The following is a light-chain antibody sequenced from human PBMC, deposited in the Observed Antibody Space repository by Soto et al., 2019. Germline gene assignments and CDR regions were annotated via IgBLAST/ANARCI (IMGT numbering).Light chain of an antibody. CDR1: SSDVGGYNY. CDR3: GSYTTSNTYV. J-gene: IGLJ1*01. V-gene: IGLV2-14*03. Sequence: QSALTQPASVSGSPGQSITISCTGTSSDVGGYNYVSWFQHHPGKAPKLMIYGVSNRPSGVSNRFSGSKSGNTASLTISGLQAEDEADYFCGSYTTSNTYVFGTGTKVTVL. CDR2: GVS.